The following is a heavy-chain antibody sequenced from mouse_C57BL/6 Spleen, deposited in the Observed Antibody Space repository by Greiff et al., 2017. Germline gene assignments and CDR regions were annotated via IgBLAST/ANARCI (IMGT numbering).Heavy chain of an antibody. CDR3: AGPNYYGSSYGDYYAMDY. D-gene: IGHD1-1*01. Sequence: VQLQQSVAELVRPGASVKLSCTASGFNIKNTYMHWVKQRPEQGLEWIGRIDPANGNTKYAPKFQGKATITADTSSNTAYLQLCSLTSEDTAIDYCAGPNYYGSSYGDYYAMDYWGQGTSVTVSS. CDR1: GFNIKNTY. CDR2: IDPANGNT. V-gene: IGHV14-3*01. J-gene: IGHJ4*01.